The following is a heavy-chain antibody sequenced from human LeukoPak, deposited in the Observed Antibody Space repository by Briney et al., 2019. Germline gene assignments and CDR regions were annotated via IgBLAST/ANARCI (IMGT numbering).Heavy chain of an antibody. D-gene: IGHD3-3*01. CDR2: ISASGGTT. V-gene: IGHV3-23*01. CDR1: GFTFSSFA. J-gene: IGHJ4*02. Sequence: PGGSLRLSCAASGFTFSSFAMTWVRQAPGKGLEWVSTISASGGTTYYAGSVKGRFTISRDNSKNTLYLQMNSLGAEDTAIYYCAKSCVPGLRFLEWVYFNYWGQGTLVTVSS. CDR3: AKSCVPGLRFLEWVYFNY.